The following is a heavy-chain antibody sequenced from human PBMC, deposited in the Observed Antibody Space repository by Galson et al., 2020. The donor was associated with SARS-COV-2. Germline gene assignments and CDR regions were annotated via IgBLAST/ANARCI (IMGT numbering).Heavy chain of an antibody. J-gene: IGHJ3*02. D-gene: IGHD6-13*01. CDR2: ISPFNGNT. CDR3: ARDRGWIAAPGGNNAVDI. V-gene: IGHV1-18*04. Sequence: ASVKVSCKASGYTFSTYGISWVRQAPGQGLEWMAWISPFNGNTNYAQKFQGRVTMTTDTFTNTAYVELRSLSSDDTAVYYCARDRGWIAAPGGNNAVDIWGQGTVVTVSS. CDR1: GYTFSTYG.